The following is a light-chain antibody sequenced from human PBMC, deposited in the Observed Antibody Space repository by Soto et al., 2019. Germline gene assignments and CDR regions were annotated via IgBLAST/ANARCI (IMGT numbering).Light chain of an antibody. Sequence: EIVLTQSPGTLSLSPGARATLSCRASQRVSSSYLAWYPQKPCQSPRLLFSGASSKATGIPDRFSGSGFGTDFTLTISRLEPEDFAVYYCQQKGSSPQGITFGQGTRLEIK. J-gene: IGKJ5*01. CDR2: GAS. V-gene: IGKV3-20*01. CDR3: QQKGSSPQGIT. CDR1: QRVSSSY.